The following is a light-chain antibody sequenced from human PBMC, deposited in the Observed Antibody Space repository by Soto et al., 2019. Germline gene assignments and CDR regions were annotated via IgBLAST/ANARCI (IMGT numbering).Light chain of an antibody. Sequence: EILMTQSPATLSVSPAGIATLSCRASQSISDTLAWYQQKPGQAPRLLIYSASRGATGFPARFSGSGSGTDFTLTISSLQSEDFAVYYCQQYNNWPWTFGQGTKVDIK. CDR3: QQYNNWPWT. CDR2: SAS. V-gene: IGKV3-15*01. J-gene: IGKJ1*01. CDR1: QSISDT.